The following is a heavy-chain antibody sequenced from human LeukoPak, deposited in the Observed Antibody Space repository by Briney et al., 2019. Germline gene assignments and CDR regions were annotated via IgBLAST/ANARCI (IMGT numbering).Heavy chain of an antibody. CDR3: ARALYSIAVAGNLAGGAFDI. J-gene: IGHJ3*02. V-gene: IGHV4-30-4*02. D-gene: IGHD6-19*01. CDR2: IYYSGST. CDR1: GGSISSGDYY. Sequence: SETLSLTCTVSGGSISSGDYYWSWIRQPPGKGLEWIGYIYYSGSTYYNPSLKSRVTISVDTSKNQFSLKLSSVTAADTAVYYCARALYSIAVAGNLAGGAFDIWGQGTMVTVSS.